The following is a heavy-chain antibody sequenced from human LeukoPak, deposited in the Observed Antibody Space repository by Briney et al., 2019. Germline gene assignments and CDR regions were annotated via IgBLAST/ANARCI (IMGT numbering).Heavy chain of an antibody. CDR3: AKRVTTVTTWGFDY. CDR1: GFTLSSYG. J-gene: IGHJ4*02. D-gene: IGHD4-17*01. Sequence: GGSLRLSCAASGFTLSSYGMHWVRQAPGKGLEWVAFIRYDGSNKYYADSVKGRFTISRDDSKNTLYLQMNSLRAEDSAVYYCAKRVTTVTTWGFDYWGQGILVTVSS. V-gene: IGHV3-30*02. CDR2: IRYDGSNK.